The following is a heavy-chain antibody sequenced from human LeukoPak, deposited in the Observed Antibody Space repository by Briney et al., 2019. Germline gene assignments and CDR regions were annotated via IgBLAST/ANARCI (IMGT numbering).Heavy chain of an antibody. J-gene: IGHJ4*02. CDR1: GFTFSSYE. CDR2: ISSSGSTR. D-gene: IGHD3-9*01. CDR3: ARDHARYFDWLLADYFDY. V-gene: IGHV3-48*03. Sequence: GGSLRLSCAASGFTFSSYEINWVRQAPGKGLEWVSYISSSGSTRYYADSVKGRFTISRDNAKNSLYLQMNSLRAEDTAVYYCARDHARYFDWLLADYFDYWGQGTLVTVSS.